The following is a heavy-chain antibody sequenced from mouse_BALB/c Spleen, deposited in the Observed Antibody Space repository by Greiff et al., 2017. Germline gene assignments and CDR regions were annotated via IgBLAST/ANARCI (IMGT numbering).Heavy chain of an antibody. V-gene: IGHV1-80*01. CDR1: GYAFSSYW. CDR2: IYPGDGDT. Sequence: QVQLQQSGAELVRPGSSVKISCKASGYAFSSYWMNWVKQRPGQGLEWIGQIYPGDGDTNYNGKFKGKATLTADKSSSTAYMQLSSLTSEDSAVYFCARSAGFYWYFDVWGAGTTVTVSS. J-gene: IGHJ1*01. CDR3: ARSAGFYWYFDV.